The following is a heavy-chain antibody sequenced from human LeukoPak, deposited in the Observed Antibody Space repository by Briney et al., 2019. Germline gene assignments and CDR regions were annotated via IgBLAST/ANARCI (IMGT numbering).Heavy chain of an antibody. D-gene: IGHD3-3*01. Sequence: SETLSLTCTVSGGSISSGGYYWSWICQHPGKGLEWIGYIYYSGSTYYNPSLKSRVTISVDTSKNQFSLKLGSVTAADTAVYYCARWRYYDFWSGYYPSSYFDYWGQGTLVTVSS. CDR1: GGSISSGGYY. CDR3: ARWRYYDFWSGYYPSSYFDY. CDR2: IYYSGST. J-gene: IGHJ4*02. V-gene: IGHV4-31*03.